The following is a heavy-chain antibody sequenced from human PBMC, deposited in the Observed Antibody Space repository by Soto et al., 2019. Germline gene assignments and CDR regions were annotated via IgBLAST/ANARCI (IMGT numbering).Heavy chain of an antibody. CDR2: ISYDGSDK. CDR3: ARRAWDSYYAIDV. Sequence: VQLVESGGGEVQPGRSLRLSCAASGFKYTDFALHWVRQAPGKGLEWVAIISYDGSDKYYADSVKGRFVISRDNPKNTLYLEMNSLRREDTAVYFCARRAWDSYYAIDVWGQGTKVTVFS. J-gene: IGHJ6*02. D-gene: IGHD3-22*01. CDR1: GFKYTDFA. V-gene: IGHV3-30*09.